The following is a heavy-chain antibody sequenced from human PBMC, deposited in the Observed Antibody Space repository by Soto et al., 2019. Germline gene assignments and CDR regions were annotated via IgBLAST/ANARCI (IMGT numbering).Heavy chain of an antibody. CDR3: ADGGSSSWYGYYYYGMDV. V-gene: IGHV3-21*01. J-gene: IGHJ6*02. Sequence: PGGSLRLSCAASGFTFSSCSMNWVRQAPGKGLEWVSSISSSSSYIYYADSVKGRFTISRDNAKNSLYLQMNSLRAEDTAVYYCADGGSSSWYGYYYYGMDVWGQGTTVTVSS. CDR2: ISSSSSYI. D-gene: IGHD6-13*01. CDR1: GFTFSSCS.